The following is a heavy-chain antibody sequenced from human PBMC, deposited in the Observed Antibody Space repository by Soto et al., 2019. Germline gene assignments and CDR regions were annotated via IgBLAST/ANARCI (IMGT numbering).Heavy chain of an antibody. V-gene: IGHV3-33*01. CDR2: IWYDGSNK. J-gene: IGHJ6*02. Sequence: PGGALRLSCAAPVFTFSSYGMHWVRQAPGKGLEWVAVIWYDGSNKYYADSVKGRFTISRDNSKNTLYLQMNSLRAEDTAVYYCARDSGPESGYYGMDVWGQGTTVTVSS. CDR1: VFTFSSYG. CDR3: ARDSGPESGYYGMDV. D-gene: IGHD3-22*01.